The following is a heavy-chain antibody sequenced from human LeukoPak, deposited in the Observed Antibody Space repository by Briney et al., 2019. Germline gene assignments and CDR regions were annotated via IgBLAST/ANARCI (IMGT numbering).Heavy chain of an antibody. D-gene: IGHD2-15*01. CDR1: GGSISSSSYY. Sequence: PSETLSLTCTVSGGSISSSSYYWGWIRQSPGKGLEWIGSIYYSGSTYYNPSLKSRVTISVDTSKNQFSLKLSSVTAADTAVYYCARQGIVVVAATDFVFGGFDPWGQGTLVTVSS. J-gene: IGHJ5*02. CDR2: IYYSGST. V-gene: IGHV4-39*01. CDR3: ARQGIVVVAATDFVFGGFDP.